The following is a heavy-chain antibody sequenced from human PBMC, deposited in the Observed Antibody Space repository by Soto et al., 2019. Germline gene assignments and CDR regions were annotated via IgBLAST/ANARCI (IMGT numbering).Heavy chain of an antibody. V-gene: IGHV4-59*01. D-gene: IGHD5-18*01. CDR1: GASMSGSY. CDR3: ARDFNSYGYSD. Sequence: SETLSLTCTVSGASMSGSYWSWIRQPPGKGLEWIGFFYYTGSTSYNPSLKSRVTISGDTSKSQFTLKVTSVTAADTAVYFCARDFNSYGYSDWGQGTPVTVSS. CDR2: FYYTGST. J-gene: IGHJ4*02.